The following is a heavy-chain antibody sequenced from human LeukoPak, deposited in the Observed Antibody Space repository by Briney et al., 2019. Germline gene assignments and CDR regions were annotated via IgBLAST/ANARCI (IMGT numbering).Heavy chain of an antibody. CDR1: GFTFSSYV. V-gene: IGHV3-33*08. J-gene: IGHJ4*02. CDR3: ARDWKTNSFDY. Sequence: GGSLRLSCAVSGFTFSSYVMSWVRQAPGKGLGWVGFIYYDGSNIYYADYVKGRFTVARDISKNTLYLQMDSLRAEDTAIYYCARDWKTNSFDYWGEGTLVTVSS. D-gene: IGHD1-1*01. CDR2: IYYDGSNI.